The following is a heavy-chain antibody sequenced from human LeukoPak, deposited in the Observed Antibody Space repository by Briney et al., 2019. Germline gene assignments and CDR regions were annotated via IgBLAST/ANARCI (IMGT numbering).Heavy chain of an antibody. CDR3: ARVKYSSGSTSSWFDP. CDR2: IEYSGGT. D-gene: IGHD3-10*01. J-gene: IGHJ5*02. Sequence: SETLSLTCTVSVGSISNYHWSWFRQPPGTGLEWIGYIEYSGGTTYNSSLKSRVTISVDTSKNQFSLKLNSVTAADTAVYYCARVKYSSGSTSSWFDPWGQGTPVAVSS. V-gene: IGHV4-59*08. CDR1: VGSISNYH.